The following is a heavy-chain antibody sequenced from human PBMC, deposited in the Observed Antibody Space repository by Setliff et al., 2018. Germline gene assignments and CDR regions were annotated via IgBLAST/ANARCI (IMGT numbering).Heavy chain of an antibody. CDR2: IYYSGST. Sequence: PSETLSLTCTVSGGSISSSSYYWGWIRQPPGKGLEWIGSIYYSGSTYYNPSLQSRVTISVDTSKRQFSLNLLSVTAADTAVYYCATMSRYSEFWSGYAEDYYSSYIDVWGTGATVTVSS. J-gene: IGHJ6*03. D-gene: IGHD3-3*01. CDR3: ATMSRYSEFWSGYAEDYYSSYIDV. CDR1: GGSISSSSYY. V-gene: IGHV4-39*01.